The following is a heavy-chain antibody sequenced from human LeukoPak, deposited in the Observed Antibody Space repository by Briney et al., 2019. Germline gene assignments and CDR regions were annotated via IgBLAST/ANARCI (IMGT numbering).Heavy chain of an antibody. D-gene: IGHD3-3*01. CDR2: INSGSSDK. Sequence: GESLQISCQGSGYSFTNHWIGWVRPMPGKGLEWVSYINSGSSDKHYTESVRGRFTISRDNAKKTLYLQMDSLRAEDTAVYYCARDTYEPGLIDCWGQGTLVSVSS. J-gene: IGHJ4*02. CDR1: GYSFTNHW. V-gene: IGHV3-11*06. CDR3: ARDTYEPGLIDC.